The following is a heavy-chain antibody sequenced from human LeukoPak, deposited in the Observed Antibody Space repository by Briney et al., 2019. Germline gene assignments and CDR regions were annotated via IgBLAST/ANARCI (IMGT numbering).Heavy chain of an antibody. CDR1: GFTFSSYV. Sequence: GGTLRPSCAASGFTFSSYVMHWVRQAPGKGLEWVAVISYNGSNKYYADSVKGRFTISRDNAKTSLYLQMNSLRAEDTAVYYCARNSGGNFYFDYWGQGTLVTVSS. CDR3: ARNSGGNFYFDY. J-gene: IGHJ4*02. D-gene: IGHD4-23*01. CDR2: ISYNGSNK. V-gene: IGHV3-30*03.